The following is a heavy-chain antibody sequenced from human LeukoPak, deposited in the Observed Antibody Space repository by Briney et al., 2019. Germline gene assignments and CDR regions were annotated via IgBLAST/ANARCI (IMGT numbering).Heavy chain of an antibody. CDR2: IYYSGST. J-gene: IGHJ4*02. D-gene: IGHD3-10*01. Sequence: SETLSLTCTVSGGSISTYYWSWIRQPPGKGLEWIGFIYYSGSTNQNPSLRSRVTISVDTSKNQFSLKLNSVTAADTAVYYCATGPLMVRGPFDYWGQGTLVTVSS. CDR1: GGSISTYY. V-gene: IGHV4-59*01. CDR3: ATGPLMVRGPFDY.